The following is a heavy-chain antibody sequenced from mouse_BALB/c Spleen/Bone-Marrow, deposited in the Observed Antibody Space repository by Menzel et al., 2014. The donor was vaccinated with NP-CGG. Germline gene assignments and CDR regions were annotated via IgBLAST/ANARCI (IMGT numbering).Heavy chain of an antibody. V-gene: IGHV1-39*01. J-gene: IGHJ2*01. CDR2: VDPYYGAT. CDR1: GYSFTGYN. CDR3: ARSYNSFDF. Sequence: VQLQQSGPELEKPGASVKISCKASGYSFTGYNMNWVKQYNGQSLEWIGNVDPYYGATTYNQKFKGKATLTVDKSSSTAYMQPERLTSEDSAVYYCARSYNSFDFWGQGTTLTVSS.